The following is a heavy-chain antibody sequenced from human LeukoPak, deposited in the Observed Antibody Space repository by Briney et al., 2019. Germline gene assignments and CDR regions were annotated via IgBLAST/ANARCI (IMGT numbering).Heavy chain of an antibody. J-gene: IGHJ6*03. D-gene: IGHD4-17*01. Sequence: GGSLRLSCAASGFTFSSYAMSWVRQAPGKGLEWVSAISGSGGSTYYADSVKGRFTISRDNSKSTLYLQMNSLRAEDTAVYYCAKGLMTTRYYYMDVWGKGTTVTVSS. CDR1: GFTFSSYA. V-gene: IGHV3-23*01. CDR2: ISGSGGST. CDR3: AKGLMTTRYYYMDV.